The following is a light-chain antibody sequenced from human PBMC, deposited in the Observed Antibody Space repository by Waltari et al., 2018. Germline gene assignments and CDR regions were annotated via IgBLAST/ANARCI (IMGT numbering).Light chain of an antibody. J-gene: IGKJ1*01. CDR1: QNILRY. Sequence: STLSASVGDRVILTCRASQNILRYLAWYQQKPGKAPTLLIYRASNLETGVPSRFSGSGSGTEFTLTISSLQPDDFATYYCQQYNDYSWTFGQGTKVEI. V-gene: IGKV1-5*03. CDR2: RAS. CDR3: QQYNDYSWT.